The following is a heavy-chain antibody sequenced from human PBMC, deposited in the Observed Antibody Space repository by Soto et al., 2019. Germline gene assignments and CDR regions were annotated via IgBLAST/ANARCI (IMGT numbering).Heavy chain of an antibody. CDR3: AKSPYVLLWFGEPNNWFDP. Sequence: PGGSLRLSCAASGFTFSSYAMSWVRQAPGKGLEWVSAISGSGGSTYYADSVKGRFTISRDNSKNTLYLQMNSLRAEDTAVYYCAKSPYVLLWFGEPNNWFDPWGQGTLVTVSS. J-gene: IGHJ5*02. V-gene: IGHV3-23*01. CDR2: ISGSGGST. D-gene: IGHD3-10*01. CDR1: GFTFSSYA.